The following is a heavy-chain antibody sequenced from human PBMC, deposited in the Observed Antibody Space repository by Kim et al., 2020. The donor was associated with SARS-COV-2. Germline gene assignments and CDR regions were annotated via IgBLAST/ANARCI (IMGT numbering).Heavy chain of an antibody. J-gene: IGHJ6*02. CDR1: GDSIRGGNYY. CDR2: IYYSGTT. D-gene: IGHD3-10*01. V-gene: IGHV4-30-4*01. Sequence: SETLSLTCIVSGDSIRGGNYYWSWIRQRPGEGVEWIGYIYYSGTTHYNPSLRSRVTISADTSQNQLSLKLASVTAADTALYYCARDYVSSPGSFYGPYYYAIDVWGPGTAVPVSS. CDR3: ARDYVSSPGSFYGPYYYAIDV.